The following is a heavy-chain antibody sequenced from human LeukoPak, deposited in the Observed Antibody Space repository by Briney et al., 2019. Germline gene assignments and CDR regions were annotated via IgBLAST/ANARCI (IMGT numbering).Heavy chain of an antibody. V-gene: IGHV3-23*01. Sequence: PGGSLRLSCAASGFTFSSYAMSLVRQAPGKGLEWVSAISGSGGSTYYADSVKGRFTISRDNSKNTLYLQMNSLRAEDTAVYYCAKSRLLWFGELSDYYFDYWGQGTLVTVSS. CDR1: GFTFSSYA. CDR2: ISGSGGST. CDR3: AKSRLLWFGELSDYYFDY. D-gene: IGHD3-10*01. J-gene: IGHJ4*02.